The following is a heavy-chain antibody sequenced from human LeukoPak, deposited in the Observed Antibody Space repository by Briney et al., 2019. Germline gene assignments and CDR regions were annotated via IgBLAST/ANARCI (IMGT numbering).Heavy chain of an antibody. J-gene: IGHJ4*02. CDR1: GFTFSSYA. V-gene: IGHV3-23*01. CDR2: ISGSGGST. D-gene: IGHD7-27*01. CDR3: AKQNWGLFDY. Sequence: GGSLRLSCAASGFTFSSYAMSWVRQAPGKGLEWVSAISGSGGSTYYADSVKGQFTISRDSSKNTLYLQMNSLRAEDTAVYYCAKQNWGLFDYWGQGTLVTVSS.